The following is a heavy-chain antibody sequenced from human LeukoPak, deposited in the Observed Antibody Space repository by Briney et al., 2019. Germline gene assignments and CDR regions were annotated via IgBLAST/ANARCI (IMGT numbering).Heavy chain of an antibody. J-gene: IGHJ4*02. Sequence: PSETLSLTCTVSGGSISSSSYYWGWIRQPPGKGLEWIGSIYYSGSTYYNPSLKSRVTISVDTSKNQFSLKLSSVTAADTAVYYCAREDPRTGTLGYWGQGTLVTVSS. V-gene: IGHV4-39*07. D-gene: IGHD1-7*01. CDR1: GGSISSSSYY. CDR2: IYYSGST. CDR3: AREDPRTGTLGY.